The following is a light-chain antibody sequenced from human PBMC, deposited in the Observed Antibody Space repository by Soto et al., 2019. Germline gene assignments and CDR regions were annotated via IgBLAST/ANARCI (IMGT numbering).Light chain of an antibody. V-gene: IGLV8-61*01. J-gene: IGLJ7*01. Sequence: QAVVTQEPSFSVSPGGTVTLTCGLTSGSVSTSNYPSWHQQTPGQAPRTLIYSTNTRSSGVPDRFSGSILGNKAALTITGAQADDESDYYCVLYTGSGIFLFGGGTQLTVL. CDR2: STN. CDR1: SGSVSTSNY. CDR3: VLYTGSGIFL.